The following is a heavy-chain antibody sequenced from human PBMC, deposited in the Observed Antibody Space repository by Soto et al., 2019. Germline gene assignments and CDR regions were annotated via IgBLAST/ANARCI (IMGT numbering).Heavy chain of an antibody. CDR2: ISAYNGNT. Sequence: ASGKVSCKASGYTFTSYGISWVRQAPGQGPEWMGWISAYNGNTKYAQKLQGRVTMTTDTSTSTAYMELRSLRSDDTAVYYCARDLGQQLFDYWGQGTLVPVSS. V-gene: IGHV1-18*01. D-gene: IGHD6-13*01. J-gene: IGHJ4*02. CDR1: GYTFTSYG. CDR3: ARDLGQQLFDY.